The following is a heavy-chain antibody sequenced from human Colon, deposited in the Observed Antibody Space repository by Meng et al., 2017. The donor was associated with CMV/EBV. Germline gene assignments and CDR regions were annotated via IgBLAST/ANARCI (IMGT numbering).Heavy chain of an antibody. D-gene: IGHD3-16*01. CDR2: IYSSGST. V-gene: IGHV4-39*07. CDR3: ARDDLNGNWFDP. CDR1: GGSISSSTYY. Sequence: SETLSLTCTVSGGSISSSTYYWGWIRQPPGKGLEWIGTIYSSGSTYYNSSLKSRVTISVDTSKNQFSLKLSSVTAADTAMYYCARDDLNGNWFDPWGQGTLVTVSS. J-gene: IGHJ5*02.